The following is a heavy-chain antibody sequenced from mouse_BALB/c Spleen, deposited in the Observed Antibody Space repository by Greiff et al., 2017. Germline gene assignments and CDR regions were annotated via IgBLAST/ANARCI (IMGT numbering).Heavy chain of an antibody. CDR1: GYTFTSYH. CDR2: INPSNGGT. V-gene: IGHV1-53*01. CDR3: ARDGRGSRFAY. Sequence: QVQLQQSGAELVKPGASVKLSCKASGYTFTSYHLYWVNQRPGQGLEWIGEINPSNGGTNFNEKFKGKATLTADKSSSTAYLQLSSLTSENSAVYFCARDGRGSRFAYWGQGALVTVSA. D-gene: IGHD1-1*01. J-gene: IGHJ3*01.